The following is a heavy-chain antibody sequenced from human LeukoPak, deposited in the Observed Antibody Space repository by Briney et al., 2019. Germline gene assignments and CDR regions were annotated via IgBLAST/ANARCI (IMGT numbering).Heavy chain of an antibody. J-gene: IGHJ4*02. V-gene: IGHV4-34*01. CDR1: GGSFSGYY. D-gene: IGHD6-6*01. CDR2: IKHSGST. Sequence: SETLSLTCAVYGGSFSGYYCGWIRQPPGKGLEWIGEIKHSGSTNYNPSLKSRVTISVDTSKNRFSLKLSSVTAADTAVYYCARSAARRFFAYWGQGTLVTVSS. CDR3: ARSAARRFFAY.